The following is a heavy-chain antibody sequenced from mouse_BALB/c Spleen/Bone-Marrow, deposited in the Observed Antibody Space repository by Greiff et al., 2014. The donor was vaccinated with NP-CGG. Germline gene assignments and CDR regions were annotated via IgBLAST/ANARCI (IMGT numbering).Heavy chain of an antibody. Sequence: VMLVESGGGLVKPGGSLKLSCTASGFIFSDYYMYWVRQTPEKRLEWVAAISDGGSYTYYPDSVKGRFTISRDNAKNNLYLQMSSLKSEDTAMYYCARSGEKYGAMDYWGQGTSVTVSS. CDR1: GFIFSDYY. D-gene: IGHD1-1*02. V-gene: IGHV5-4*02. CDR3: ARSGEKYGAMDY. CDR2: ISDGGSYT. J-gene: IGHJ4*01.